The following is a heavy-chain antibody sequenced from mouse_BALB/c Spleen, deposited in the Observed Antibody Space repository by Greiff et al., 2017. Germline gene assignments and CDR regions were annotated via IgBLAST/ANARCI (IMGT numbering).Heavy chain of an antibody. CDR1: GFAFSSYD. J-gene: IGHJ4*01. CDR2: ISSGGGST. D-gene: IGHD2-4*01. Sequence: EVKLVESGGGLVKPGGSLKLSCAASGFAFSSYDMSWVRQTPEKRLEWVAYISSGGGSTYYPDTVKGRFTISRDNAKNTLYLQMSSLKSEDTAMYYCARQGRTMTAYAMDYWGQGTSVTVSS. CDR3: ARQGRTMTAYAMDY. V-gene: IGHV5-12-1*01.